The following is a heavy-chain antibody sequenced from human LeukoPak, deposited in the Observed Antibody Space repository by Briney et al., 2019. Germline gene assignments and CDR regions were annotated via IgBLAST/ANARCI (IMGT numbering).Heavy chain of an antibody. V-gene: IGHV3-21*01. Sequence: GGSLRLSCAASGFTFSSYSMNWVRQAPGKGLEWVSSISSSSSYIYYADSVKGRFTIPRDNAKNSLYLQMNSLRAEDTAVYYCARGNYGDYGFDYWGQGTLVTVSS. D-gene: IGHD4-17*01. J-gene: IGHJ4*02. CDR2: ISSSSSYI. CDR3: ARGNYGDYGFDY. CDR1: GFTFSSYS.